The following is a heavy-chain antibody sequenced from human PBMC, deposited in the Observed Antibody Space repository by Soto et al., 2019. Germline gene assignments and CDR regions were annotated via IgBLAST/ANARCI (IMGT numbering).Heavy chain of an antibody. CDR1: GFTFSSYS. CDR2: ISSSSSYI. J-gene: IGHJ5*02. CDR3: ARVHGSGGYPSYNWFDP. Sequence: GGSLRLSCAASGFTFSSYSMNWVRQAPGKGLEWVSSISSSSSYIYYADSVKGRFTISRDNAKNSLYLQMNSLRAEDTAVYYCARVHGSGGYPSYNWFDPWGQGTLVTVSS. V-gene: IGHV3-21*01. D-gene: IGHD3-10*01.